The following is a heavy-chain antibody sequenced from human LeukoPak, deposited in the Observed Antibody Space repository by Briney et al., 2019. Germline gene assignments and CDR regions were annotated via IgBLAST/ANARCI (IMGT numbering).Heavy chain of an antibody. CDR2: IYYSGST. CDR3: ARSERGYDSSGYYPPHFDY. Sequence: SETLSLTCTVSGGSISSYYWGWIRQPPGKGLEWIGSIYYSGSTYYNPSLKSRVAISVDTSKNQFSLKLSSVTAADTAVYYCARSERGYDSSGYYPPHFDYWGQGTLVTVSS. CDR1: GGSISSYY. V-gene: IGHV4-39*01. D-gene: IGHD3-22*01. J-gene: IGHJ4*02.